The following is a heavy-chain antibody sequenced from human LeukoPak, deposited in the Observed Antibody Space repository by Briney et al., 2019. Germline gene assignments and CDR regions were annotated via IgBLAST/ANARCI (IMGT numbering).Heavy chain of an antibody. J-gene: IGHJ4*02. CDR2: INPSDGST. V-gene: IGHV1-46*01. CDR3: VRDLTWFAEL. CDR1: GYTFTGYY. D-gene: IGHD3-10*01. Sequence: ASVKVSCKASGYTFTGYYIHWVRQAPGQGLEWMARINPSDGSTPYAQKFQGRVTLTRDLSTSTIYMDLTSLTSDDTAVYYCVRDLTWFAELWGQGTLVTVSS.